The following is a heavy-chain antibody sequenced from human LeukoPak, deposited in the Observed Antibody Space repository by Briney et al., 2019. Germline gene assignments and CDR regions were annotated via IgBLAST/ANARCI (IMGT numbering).Heavy chain of an antibody. CDR3: AKGAYDYIEIAYFDY. Sequence: GGALRLSCVASGFSFNNYAMNWVRQAPGKGLEWVSLIIGSSGSTFYADSVKGRFTISRDKSKNTLYLQMNSLRAEDTAVYYCAKGAYDYIEIAYFDYWGQGSLVTVSS. D-gene: IGHD5-12*01. V-gene: IGHV3-23*01. CDR2: IIGSSGST. J-gene: IGHJ4*02. CDR1: GFSFNNYA.